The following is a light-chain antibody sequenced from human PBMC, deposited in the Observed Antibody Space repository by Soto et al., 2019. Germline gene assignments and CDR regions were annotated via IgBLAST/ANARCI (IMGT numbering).Light chain of an antibody. CDR3: QQYGSSPRT. Sequence: EIVLAQSPGTLSLSPGERATLSCRASQSVGPTSLAWYQQKPGQAPRLLIYGASSRATGIPDRFSGSGSGTDFTLTISRLEPGDFAVYYCQQYGSSPRTFGQGTKVEIK. V-gene: IGKV3-20*01. CDR1: QSVGPTS. J-gene: IGKJ1*01. CDR2: GAS.